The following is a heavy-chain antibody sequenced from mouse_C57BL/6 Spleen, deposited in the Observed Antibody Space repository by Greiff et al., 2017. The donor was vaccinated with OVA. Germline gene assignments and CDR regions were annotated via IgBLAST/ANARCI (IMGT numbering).Heavy chain of an antibody. D-gene: IGHD3-2*02. V-gene: IGHV1-72*01. Sequence: PGRGLEWIGRIDPNSGGTKYNEKVKSKATLTVDKPSSTAYMQLSSLTSEDSAVYYCAREAAQATDYWGQGTTLTVSS. CDR3: AREAAQATDY. CDR2: IDPNSGGT. J-gene: IGHJ2*01.